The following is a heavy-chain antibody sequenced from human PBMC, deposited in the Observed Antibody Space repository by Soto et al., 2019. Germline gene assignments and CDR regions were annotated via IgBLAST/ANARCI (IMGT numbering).Heavy chain of an antibody. CDR2: IYWDDDK. V-gene: IGHV2-5*02. J-gene: IGHJ4*02. CDR3: AHRRSDLRYFDWFAY. D-gene: IGHD3-9*01. Sequence: QITLKESGPPLVKPTQTLTLTCTFSGFSLSTSGVGVGWIRQPPGKALEWLALIYWDDDKRYSPSLKSRLTITKDTSKNQVVLTMTNMDPVDTATYYCAHRRSDLRYFDWFAYWGQGTLVTVSS. CDR1: GFSLSTSGVG.